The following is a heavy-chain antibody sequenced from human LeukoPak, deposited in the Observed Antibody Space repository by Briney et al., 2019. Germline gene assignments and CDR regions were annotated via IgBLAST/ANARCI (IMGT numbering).Heavy chain of an antibody. J-gene: IGHJ4*02. Sequence: GGSLRLSCAASGFTFSSYGMHWVRQAPGKGLEWVAVISYDGSNKYYADSVKGQFTISRDNSKNTLYLQMNSLRAEDTAVYYCANPFVEMATKTPLGYWGQGTLVTVSS. CDR1: GFTFSSYG. D-gene: IGHD5-24*01. CDR3: ANPFVEMATKTPLGY. V-gene: IGHV3-30*18. CDR2: ISYDGSNK.